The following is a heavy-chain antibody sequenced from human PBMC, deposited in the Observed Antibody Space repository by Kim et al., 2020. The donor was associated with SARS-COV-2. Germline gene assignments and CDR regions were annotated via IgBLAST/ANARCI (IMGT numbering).Heavy chain of an antibody. CDR1: GGSFSGYY. J-gene: IGHJ4*02. D-gene: IGHD3-10*01. CDR2: INHSGST. Sequence: SETLSLTCAVYGGSFSGYYWSWIRQPPGKGLEWIGEINHSGSTNYNPSLKSRVTISVDTSKNQFSLKLSSVTAADTAVYYCASLIDTMVRWGIDYWGQGTLVTVSS. CDR3: ASLIDTMVRWGIDY. V-gene: IGHV4-34*01.